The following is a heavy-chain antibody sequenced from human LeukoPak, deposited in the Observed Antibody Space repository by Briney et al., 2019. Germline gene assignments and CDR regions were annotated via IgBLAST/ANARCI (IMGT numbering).Heavy chain of an antibody. V-gene: IGHV3-21*01. CDR2: ISSSSSYI. J-gene: IGHJ4*02. CDR1: GFTFSSYS. Sequence: GGPLRLSCAASGFTFSSYSMNWVRQAPGKGLEWVSSISSSSSYIYYADSVKGRFTISRDNAKNSLYLQMNSLRAEDTAVYYCARDLNGVVVPAYDYWGQGTLVTVSS. CDR3: ARDLNGVVVPAYDY. D-gene: IGHD2-2*01.